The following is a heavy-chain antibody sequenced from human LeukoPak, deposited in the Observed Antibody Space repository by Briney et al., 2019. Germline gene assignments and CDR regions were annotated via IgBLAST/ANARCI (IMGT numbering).Heavy chain of an antibody. CDR3: ARDVGYNYDYFDY. CDR1: GFTFSSYA. J-gene: IGHJ4*02. Sequence: PGGSLRLSCAASGFTFSSYAMHWVRQAPGKGLEWVAVISYDGSNKYYADSVKGRFTISRDNSKNTLYLQMSSLRAEDTAVYYCARDVGYNYDYFDYWGQGTLVTVSS. V-gene: IGHV3-30*15. D-gene: IGHD5-24*01. CDR2: ISYDGSNK.